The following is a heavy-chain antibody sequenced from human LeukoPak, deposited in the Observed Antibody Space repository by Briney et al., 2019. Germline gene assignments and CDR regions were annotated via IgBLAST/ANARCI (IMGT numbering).Heavy chain of an antibody. CDR1: GFTFNDYW. CDR3: AKVLTTVTRRAFDI. V-gene: IGHV3-23*01. J-gene: IGHJ3*02. CDR2: ISGSGGST. Sequence: GGSLRLSCAASGFTFNDYWMGWVRQAPGKGLEWVSAISGSGGSTYYADSVKGRFTISRDNSKNTLYLQMNSLRAEDTAVYYCAKVLTTVTRRAFDIWGQGTMVTVSS. D-gene: IGHD4-11*01.